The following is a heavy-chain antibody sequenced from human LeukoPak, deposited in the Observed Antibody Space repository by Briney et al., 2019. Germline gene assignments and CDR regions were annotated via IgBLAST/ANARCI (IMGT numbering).Heavy chain of an antibody. V-gene: IGHV4-34*01. D-gene: IGHD5-12*01. J-gene: IGHJ4*02. CDR1: GGSFSGYY. CDR3: ARVRGYSGYDLIVVVTLYYFDY. Sequence: SETLSLTCAVYGGSFSGYYWSWIRQPPGKGLEWIGEINHSGSTNYNPSLKSRVTISVDTSKNQFSLKLSSVTAADTTVYYCARVRGYSGYDLIVVVTLYYFDYWGQGTLVTVSS. CDR2: INHSGST.